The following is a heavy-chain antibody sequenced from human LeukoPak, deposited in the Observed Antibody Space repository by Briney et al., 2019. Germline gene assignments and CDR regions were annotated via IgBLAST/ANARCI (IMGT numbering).Heavy chain of an antibody. D-gene: IGHD2-2*01. CDR1: GYTFTGYY. CDR2: INPNSGGT. V-gene: IGHV1-2*02. CDR3: ARVIVVPAAMPQYYYYYMDV. J-gene: IGHJ6*03. Sequence: ASVKVSCKASGYTFTGYYMHWVRQAPGQGLEWMGWINPNSGGTNYAQKLQGRVTMTTDTSTSTAYMELRSLRSDDTAVYYCARVIVVPAAMPQYYYYYMDVWGKGTTVTISS.